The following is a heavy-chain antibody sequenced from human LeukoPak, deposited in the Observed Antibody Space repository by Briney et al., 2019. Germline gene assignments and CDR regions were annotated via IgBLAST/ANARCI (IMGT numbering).Heavy chain of an antibody. CDR1: GGSFSGYY. J-gene: IGHJ3*02. D-gene: IGHD3-10*02. Sequence: SETLSLTCAVYGGSFSGYYWSWIRQPPGKGLEWIGEINHSGSTNYNPSLKSRVTISVDTPKNQFSLKLSSVTAADTAVYYCARALMSPISIWGQGTMVTVSS. CDR2: INHSGST. CDR3: ARALMSPISI. V-gene: IGHV4-34*01.